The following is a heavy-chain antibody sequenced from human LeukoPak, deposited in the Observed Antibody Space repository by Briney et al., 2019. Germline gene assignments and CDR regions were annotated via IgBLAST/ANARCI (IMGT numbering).Heavy chain of an antibody. CDR3: ARDGSGSYSFDWFDP. J-gene: IGHJ5*02. CDR1: GGSISSSNW. CDR2: IYYSGST. D-gene: IGHD3-10*01. V-gene: IGHV4-4*02. Sequence: PSGTLSLTCAVSGGSISSSNWWSWVRQPPGKGLEWIGYIYYSGSTNYNPSLKSRVTISVDTSKNQFSLKLSSVTAADTAVYYCARDGSGSYSFDWFDPWGQGTLVTVSS.